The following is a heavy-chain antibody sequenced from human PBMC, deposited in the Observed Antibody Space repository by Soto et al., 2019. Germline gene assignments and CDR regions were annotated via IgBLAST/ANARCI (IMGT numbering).Heavy chain of an antibody. CDR2: VEGSGADT. Sequence: EVQLLESGGGLVQPGGSLRLSCGAYGFTFSSYAMSWVRQAPGKVLEWVSLVEGSGADTYYVDSVKGRFTISRDNSKNTLYLLMNSLRAEDTAVYYCAKAGGSTWGTEYCQHWGQGTLVTVSS. J-gene: IGHJ1*01. V-gene: IGHV3-23*01. CDR3: AKAGGSTWGTEYCQH. CDR1: GFTFSSYA. D-gene: IGHD6-13*01.